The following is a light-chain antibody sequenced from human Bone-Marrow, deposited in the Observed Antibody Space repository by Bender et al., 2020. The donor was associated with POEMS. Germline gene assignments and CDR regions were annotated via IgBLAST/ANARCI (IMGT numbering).Light chain of an antibody. CDR3: CSSAGNAYV. CDR2: HVS. V-gene: IGLV2-11*01. CDR1: SSDVGGYNF. J-gene: IGLJ1*01. Sequence: QSALTQPASVSGSPGQSITISCTGTSSDVGGYNFVSWYQQHPGKAPELMIYHVSKRPSGVPDRFSGSKSGNTASLTISGLQADDEADYYCCSSAGNAYVFGTGTKVTVL.